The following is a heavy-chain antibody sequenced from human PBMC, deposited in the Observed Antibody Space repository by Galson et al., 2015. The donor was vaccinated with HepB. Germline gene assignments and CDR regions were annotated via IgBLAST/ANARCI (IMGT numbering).Heavy chain of an antibody. CDR2: INPNSGGT. CDR1: GYTFTGYY. D-gene: IGHD5-12*01. Sequence: SVKVSCKASGYTFTGYYMHWVRQAPGQGLEWMGWINPNSGGTNYAQKFQGRVTMTRDTSISTAYMELSRLRSDDTAVYYCARDLRRSRWPRGALDIWGQGTMVTVSS. J-gene: IGHJ3*02. V-gene: IGHV1-2*02. CDR3: ARDLRRSRWPRGALDI.